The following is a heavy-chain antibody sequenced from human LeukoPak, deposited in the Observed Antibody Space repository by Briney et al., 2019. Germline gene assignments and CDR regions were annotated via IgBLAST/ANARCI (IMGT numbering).Heavy chain of an antibody. J-gene: IGHJ4*02. V-gene: IGHV3-33*01. D-gene: IGHD3-22*01. CDR1: GFTFSSYG. CDR3: ARDSTTYYYDSSGYDY. CDR2: IWYDGSNK. Sequence: GGSLRLSCAASGFTFSSYGMHWVRQAPGKGLEWVAVIWYDGSNKYYADSVKGRFTISRDNSKNTLYLQMNSLRAEDTAVYYCARDSTTYYYDSSGYDYWGQGTLVTVSS.